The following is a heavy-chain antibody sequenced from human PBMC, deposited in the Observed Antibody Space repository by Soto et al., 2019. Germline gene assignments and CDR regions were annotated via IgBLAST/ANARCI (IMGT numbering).Heavy chain of an antibody. CDR1: GFTFSNAW. CDR2: IKSKTDGGTT. V-gene: IGHV3-15*01. Sequence: GGSLSLSCAASGFTFSNAWMSWVRQAPGKGLEWVGRIKSKTDGGTTDYPAPVKGRFTISRDDSKNTLFLQRNSLKTEDTAVYSCTTDYDTAMVDYWVQGTMVTVSS. J-gene: IGHJ4*02. CDR3: TTDYDTAMVDY. D-gene: IGHD5-18*01.